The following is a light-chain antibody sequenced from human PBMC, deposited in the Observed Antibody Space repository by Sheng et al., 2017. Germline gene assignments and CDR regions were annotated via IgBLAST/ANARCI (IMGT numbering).Light chain of an antibody. CDR2: YNSDSDT. J-gene: IGLJ3*02. V-gene: IGLV5-45*01. CDR3: MIWQSSTWV. Sequence: QAVLTQPASLSASPGASASLTCTLRSGLNVGTYRIYWYQQKPGTPPQYLLRYNSDSDTQRGSGVPSRFSASKDASANAGILLISGLRSDDEADYYCMIWQSSTWVFGGGTRLTVL. CDR1: SGLNVGTYR.